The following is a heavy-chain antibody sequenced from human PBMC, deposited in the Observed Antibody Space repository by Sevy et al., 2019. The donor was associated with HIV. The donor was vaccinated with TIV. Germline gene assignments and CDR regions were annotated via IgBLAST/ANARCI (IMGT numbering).Heavy chain of an antibody. CDR2: IKQDGSEN. J-gene: IGHJ6*03. V-gene: IGHV3-7*03. Sequence: GGSLRLSCAASGFTFSSYWMSWVRQAPGKGLEWVANIKQDGSENYYVDSVKGRFTISRDKAKNSLYLQMNILRAEDTGVYYGARRGPAGYSSSRYRSYYYYMDVWGKGTTVTVSS. CDR3: ARRGPAGYSSSRYRSYYYYMDV. D-gene: IGHD6-13*01. CDR1: GFTFSSYW.